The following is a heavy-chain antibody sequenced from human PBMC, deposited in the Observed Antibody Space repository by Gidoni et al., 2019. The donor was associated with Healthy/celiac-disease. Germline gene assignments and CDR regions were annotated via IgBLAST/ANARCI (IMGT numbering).Heavy chain of an antibody. Sequence: QVQLQQWGTGLLKPSETLSLTCAVYGGSFRGYYWSWIRQPPGKGLEWSGEINHSGSTNYNPSLKSRVTISVDTSKNQFSLKLSSVTAADTAVYYCARRPRWLRTFDYWGQGTLVTVSS. CDR1: GGSFRGYY. V-gene: IGHV4-34*01. J-gene: IGHJ4*02. CDR2: INHSGST. D-gene: IGHD5-12*01. CDR3: ARRPRWLRTFDY.